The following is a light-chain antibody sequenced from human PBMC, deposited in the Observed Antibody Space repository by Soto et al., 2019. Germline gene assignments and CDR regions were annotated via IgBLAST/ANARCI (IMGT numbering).Light chain of an antibody. V-gene: IGKV3-15*01. CDR1: QSVGSN. CDR3: QQYNNWPPDRT. CDR2: GAS. J-gene: IGKJ1*01. Sequence: EIVMTPSPATLSVSPGESATLSCRASQSVGSNLAWYQQKPGQAPRLLIYGASTRATGIPARFSGSGSGTEFTLTISSLQSEDFAIYFCQQYNNWPPDRTFGQGTKVEIK.